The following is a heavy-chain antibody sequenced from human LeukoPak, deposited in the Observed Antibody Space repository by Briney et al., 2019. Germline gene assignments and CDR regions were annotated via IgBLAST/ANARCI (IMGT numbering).Heavy chain of an antibody. CDR2: ISYDGSNK. CDR1: GFTFSSYA. V-gene: IGHV3-30*04. CDR3: ARAQTIPPYYYYGMDV. D-gene: IGHD2-2*02. J-gene: IGHJ6*02. Sequence: GRSLRLSCAAFGFTFSSYAMHWVRQAPGKGLEWVAVISYDGSNKYYADSVKGRFTISRDNSKNTLYLQMNSLRAEDTAVYYCARAQTIPPYYYYGMDVWGQGTTVTVSS.